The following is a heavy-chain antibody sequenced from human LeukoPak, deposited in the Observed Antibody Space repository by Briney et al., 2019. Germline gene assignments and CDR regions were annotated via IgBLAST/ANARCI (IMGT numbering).Heavy chain of an antibody. CDR1: EITFSKYW. CDR2: ISSDWTTT. Sequence: GGSLRLSCPVSEITFSKYWIHWVRQAPGKGLLWVSRISSDWTTTTYADFVKGRFTVSRDNAKNTLYLQVNNLRAEDTAVYYCARGPNSNWSGLDFWGQGTLLTVSS. CDR3: ARGPNSNWSGLDF. V-gene: IGHV3-74*01. D-gene: IGHD6-6*01. J-gene: IGHJ4*02.